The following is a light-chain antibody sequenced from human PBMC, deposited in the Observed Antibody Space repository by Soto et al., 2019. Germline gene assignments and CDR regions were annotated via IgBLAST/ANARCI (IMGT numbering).Light chain of an antibody. CDR1: QYITSY. J-gene: IGKJ5*01. CDR3: QQSYSTPIS. CDR2: TAS. V-gene: IGKV1-8*01. Sequence: AIRMTQSPSSLSASTGDRVTITCRASQYITSYLAWYQQKPGKAPNLLMYTASNLQSGVPSRFSGSGSGTDFTLTISSLQPEDFATYYCQQSYSTPISFGQGTRLEIK.